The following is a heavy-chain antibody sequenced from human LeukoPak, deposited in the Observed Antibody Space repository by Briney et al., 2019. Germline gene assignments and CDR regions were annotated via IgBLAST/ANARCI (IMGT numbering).Heavy chain of an antibody. J-gene: IGHJ6*03. Sequence: PSETLSLTRTVSGGSISSYYWSWIRQPPGEGLEWIGYIYYSGSTNYNPSLKSRVTISVDTSKNQFSLKLSSVTAADTAVYYCARGRLWGIAAPYYYMDVWGKGTTVTVSS. CDR3: ARGRLWGIAAPYYYMDV. CDR1: GGSISSYY. CDR2: IYYSGST. V-gene: IGHV4-59*01. D-gene: IGHD6-13*01.